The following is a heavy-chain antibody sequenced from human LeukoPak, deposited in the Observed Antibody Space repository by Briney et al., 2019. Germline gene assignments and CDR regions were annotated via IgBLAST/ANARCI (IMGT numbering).Heavy chain of an antibody. V-gene: IGHV4-39*01. CDR1: GGSISSSSYY. CDR3: ARHQTVLLWFGESGPIDY. J-gene: IGHJ4*02. CDR2: IYYSGST. D-gene: IGHD3-10*01. Sequence: SETLSLTCTVSGGSISSSSYYWGWIRQPPGKGLEWIGSIYYSGSTHYNPSLKSRVTISVDTSKNQFSLKLSSVTAADTAVYYCARHQTVLLWFGESGPIDYWGQGTLVTVSS.